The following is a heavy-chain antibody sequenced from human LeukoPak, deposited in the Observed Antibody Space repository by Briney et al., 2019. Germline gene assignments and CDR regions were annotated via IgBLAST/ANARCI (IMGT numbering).Heavy chain of an antibody. CDR2: IILIFGTA. J-gene: IGHJ6*04. D-gene: IGHD2-21*02. CDR1: GGTFSSYA. Sequence: GASVKVSCKASGGTFSSYAISWVRQAPGQGLEWMGGIILIFGTANYAQKFQGRVTITADESTSTAYMELSSLRSEDTAVYYCARDRTYCGGDCYEPSYYYYGMDVWGKGTTVTVSS. V-gene: IGHV1-69*13. CDR3: ARDRTYCGGDCYEPSYYYYGMDV.